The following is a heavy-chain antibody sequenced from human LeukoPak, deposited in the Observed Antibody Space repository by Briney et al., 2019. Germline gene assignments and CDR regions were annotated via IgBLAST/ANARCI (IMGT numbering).Heavy chain of an antibody. CDR2: IRYDGSNK. D-gene: IGHD3-16*01. V-gene: IGHV3-30*02. Sequence: PGGSLRLSCAASGFTFSSYGMHWVRQAPGKGLERVAFIRYDGSNKYYADSVKGRFTISRDNSKNTLYLQMNSLRAEDTAVYYCAKDIGGSYYYYMDVWGKGTTVTVSS. J-gene: IGHJ6*03. CDR1: GFTFSSYG. CDR3: AKDIGGSYYYYMDV.